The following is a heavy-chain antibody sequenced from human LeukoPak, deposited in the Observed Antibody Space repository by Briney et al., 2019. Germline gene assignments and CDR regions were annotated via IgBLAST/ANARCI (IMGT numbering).Heavy chain of an antibody. D-gene: IGHD5-18*01. CDR1: GGSISSYY. CDR3: AREGGYSYGALGY. Sequence: SGTLSLTCTVSGGSISSYYWSWIRQPPGKGLEWIGYIYYSGSTNYNPSLKSRVTISVDTSKNQFSLKLSSVTAADTAVYYCAREGGYSYGALGYWGQGTLVTVSS. V-gene: IGHV4-59*01. J-gene: IGHJ4*02. CDR2: IYYSGST.